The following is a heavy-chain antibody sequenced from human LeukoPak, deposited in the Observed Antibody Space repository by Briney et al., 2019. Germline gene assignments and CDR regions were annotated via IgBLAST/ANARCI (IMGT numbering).Heavy chain of an antibody. Sequence: KPSETLSLTCTVSGGSISSSSYYWGWIRQPPGKGLEWIGSIYYSGSTYYNPSLKSRVTISVDTSKNQFSLKLSSVTAADTAVYYCARQIRRHGEERYYFDYWGQGTLVIVSS. D-gene: IGHD4-17*01. CDR3: ARQIRRHGEERYYFDY. CDR1: GGSISSSSYY. CDR2: IYYSGST. J-gene: IGHJ4*02. V-gene: IGHV4-39*01.